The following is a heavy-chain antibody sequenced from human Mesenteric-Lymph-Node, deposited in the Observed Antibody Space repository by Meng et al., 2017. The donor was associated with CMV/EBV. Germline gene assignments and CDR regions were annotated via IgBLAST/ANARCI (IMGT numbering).Heavy chain of an antibody. D-gene: IGHD3-3*01. CDR1: GFTFSSYW. V-gene: IGHV3-7*01. Sequence: EGSLRLSCAASGFTFSSYWMSWVRQAPGKGLEWVANIKQDGSEKYYVDSVKGRFTISRDNAKNSLYLQMNSLRAEDTAVYYCARDLYDFWSGYAWGYYYYGMDVWGQGTTVTVSS. J-gene: IGHJ6*02. CDR2: IKQDGSEK. CDR3: ARDLYDFWSGYAWGYYYYGMDV.